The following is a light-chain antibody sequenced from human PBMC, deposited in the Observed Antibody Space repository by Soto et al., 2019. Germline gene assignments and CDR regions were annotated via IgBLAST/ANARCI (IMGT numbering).Light chain of an antibody. J-gene: IGKJ1*01. V-gene: IGKV3-11*01. CDR2: DAS. CDR3: QQGSNWPRT. CDR1: QSVSSS. Sequence: IVLTQSPATLSLSPGERATLSCRASQSVSSSLAWYQQKPGQAPRLLIYDASNRATGIPARFSGSGSGTDFTLTISSLEPEDFAIYYCQQGSNWPRTFGQGTKV.